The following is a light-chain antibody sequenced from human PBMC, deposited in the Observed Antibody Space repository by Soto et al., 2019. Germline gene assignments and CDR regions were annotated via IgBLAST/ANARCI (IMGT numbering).Light chain of an antibody. V-gene: IGKV3-11*01. Sequence: ELVLTQSLATLSLSPGERATLSCRANQSVSSYLAWYQQKPGQAPRLLIYDALHRATGIAARFSGSGSVTDFTRTISSLVPEDFAVYYCQQRSNWPPAFGQAPKV. CDR1: QSVSSY. CDR3: QQRSNWPPA. J-gene: IGKJ1*01. CDR2: DAL.